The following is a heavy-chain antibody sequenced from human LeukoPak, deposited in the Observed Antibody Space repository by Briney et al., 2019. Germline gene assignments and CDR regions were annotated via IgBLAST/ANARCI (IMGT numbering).Heavy chain of an antibody. Sequence: GRSLRLSCAASGFTFSRCGMHWVRQAPGKGLEWVALVSFDGSNKYYADSVKGRFSISRDNYKNTLSLQMNSLRAEDTAVYYCAKDMGYYYGSGTYPPENDYWGQGTLVTVSS. CDR1: GFTFSRCG. D-gene: IGHD3-10*01. CDR2: VSFDGSNK. J-gene: IGHJ4*02. V-gene: IGHV3-30*18. CDR3: AKDMGYYYGSGTYPPENDY.